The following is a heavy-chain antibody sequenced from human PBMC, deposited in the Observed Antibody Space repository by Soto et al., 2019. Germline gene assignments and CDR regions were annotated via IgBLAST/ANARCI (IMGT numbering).Heavy chain of an antibody. V-gene: IGHV3-9*01. CDR1: GFTFDDYA. J-gene: IGHJ4*02. Sequence: EVQLVESGGGLVQPGRSLRLSCAASGFTFDDYAMHWVRQAPGKGLEWVSGISWNSGSIGYADSVKGRFTISRDNAKNSLYLQMNSLGAEDTALYYCAKEQHSGGVPAMAYFDYWGQGTLVTVSS. CDR3: AKEQHSGGVPAMAYFDY. CDR2: ISWNSGSI. D-gene: IGHD2-15*01.